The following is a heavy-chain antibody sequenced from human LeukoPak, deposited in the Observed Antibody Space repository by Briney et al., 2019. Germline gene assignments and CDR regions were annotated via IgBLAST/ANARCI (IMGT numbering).Heavy chain of an antibody. D-gene: IGHD3-9*01. V-gene: IGHV3-7*03. J-gene: IGHJ4*02. Sequence: GGSLRLSCAASGCTFSSYWMSWVRQAPGKGLEWVANIKQDGSEKYYVDSVKGRFTISRDNAKNSLYLQMNSLRVEDTAVYYCARGDILTGYAYWGQGTLVTVSS. CDR3: ARGDILTGYAY. CDR1: GCTFSSYW. CDR2: IKQDGSEK.